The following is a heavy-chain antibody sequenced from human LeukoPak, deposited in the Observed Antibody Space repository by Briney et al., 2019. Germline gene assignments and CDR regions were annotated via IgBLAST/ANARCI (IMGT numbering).Heavy chain of an antibody. J-gene: IGHJ3*02. D-gene: IGHD1-1*01. CDR2: ISYDVSYK. CDR3: AKDALNDLYAFDI. Sequence: GGSLRLSCAASGFTFSDYYMSWIRQAPGKGLEWVAVISYDVSYKYYADSVKGRFTISRDNSKNTLYLQMNSLRAEDTAVYHCAKDALNDLYAFDIWGQGTMVTVSS. CDR1: GFTFSDYY. V-gene: IGHV3-30*18.